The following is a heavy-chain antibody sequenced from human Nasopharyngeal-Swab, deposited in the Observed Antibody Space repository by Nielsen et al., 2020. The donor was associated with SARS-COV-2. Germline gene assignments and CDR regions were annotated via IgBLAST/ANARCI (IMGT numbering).Heavy chain of an antibody. CDR1: GGSISSSSYY. CDR3: ATDLDHFGGENRFDS. V-gene: IGHV4-39*07. D-gene: IGHD4-23*01. J-gene: IGHJ4*02. Sequence: SETLSLTCTVSGGSISSSSYYWGWIRQPPGKGLEWIGSIYYSGSTYYNPSLKSRVTISVDTSKNQFSLKLSSVTAADTAVYYCATDLDHFGGENRFDSWGQGTLVTVSS. CDR2: IYYSGST.